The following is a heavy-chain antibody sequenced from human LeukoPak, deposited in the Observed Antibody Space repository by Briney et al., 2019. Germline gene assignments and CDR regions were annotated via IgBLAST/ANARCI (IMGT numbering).Heavy chain of an antibody. V-gene: IGHV1-46*01. J-gene: IGHJ5*02. CDR2: INPSGGST. CDR1: GYTFTSYY. D-gene: IGHD3-10*01. Sequence: GASVKVSCKASGYTFTSYYMHWVRQAPGQGLEWMGIINPSGGSTSYAQKFQGRVTMTRDTSTSTVYMELSSLRSEDTAVYYCARDKSSPRITMVRWGRWLDPWGQGTLVTVSS. CDR3: ARDKSSPRITMVRWGRWLDP.